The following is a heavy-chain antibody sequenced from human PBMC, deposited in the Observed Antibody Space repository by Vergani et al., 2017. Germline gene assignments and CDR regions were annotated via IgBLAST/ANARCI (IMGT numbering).Heavy chain of an antibody. D-gene: IGHD5-18*01. CDR3: ARDMDTAMVDY. CDR1: GFTFSDYY. Sequence: QVQLVESGGGLVKPGGSLRLSCAASGFTFSDYYMSWLRQAPGKGLAWVSYSSSSSCTIYYADSVKGRFTISRDNAKTPLYLQMNSLRAEDTAVYYCARDMDTAMVDYWGQGTLVTVSS. CDR2: SSSSSCTI. V-gene: IGHV3-11*01. J-gene: IGHJ4*02.